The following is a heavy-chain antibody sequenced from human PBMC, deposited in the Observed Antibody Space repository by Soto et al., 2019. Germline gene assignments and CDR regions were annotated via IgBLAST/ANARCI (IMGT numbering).Heavy chain of an antibody. J-gene: IGHJ4*02. CDR3: ASDVGYGLIDD. V-gene: IGHV1-18*01. CDR2: INAYNGNT. CDR1: GYTFTSYG. D-gene: IGHD5-18*01. Sequence: QVQLVQSGAEVKKPGASVKVSCKASGYTFTSYGISWVRQAPGQGLEWMGWINAYNGNTNYAQKLQGRVTMTTDTSTSTAHMELRSLRSDDTAGYYCASDVGYGLIDDLGQGTLVTVSS.